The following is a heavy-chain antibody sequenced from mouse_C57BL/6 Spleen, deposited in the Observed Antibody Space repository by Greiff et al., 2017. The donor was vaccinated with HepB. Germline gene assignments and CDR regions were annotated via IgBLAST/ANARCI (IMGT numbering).Heavy chain of an antibody. CDR1: GYTFTDYY. D-gene: IGHD3-1*01. CDR3: AMQEGYRGCFDY. CDR2: INPNNGGT. J-gene: IGHJ2*01. Sequence: EVQLQQSGPELVKPGASVKISCKASGYTFTDYYMNWVKQSHGKSLEWIGDINPNNGGTSYNQKFKGKATLTVDKSSSTAYMERRSLTSEDSAVYYCAMQEGYRGCFDYWGQGTTLTVSS. V-gene: IGHV1-26*01.